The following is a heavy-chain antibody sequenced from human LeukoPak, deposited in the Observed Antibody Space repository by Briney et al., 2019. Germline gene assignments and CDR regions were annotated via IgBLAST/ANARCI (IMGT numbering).Heavy chain of an antibody. Sequence: GGSLRLSCAASGFTFSSYAMHWVRQAPGKGLEYVSAISSDGGSTYYANSVKGRFTISRDNSKNTLYLQMGSLRAEDMAVYYCAKADITMIVVVTQYAFDIWGQGTMVTVSS. D-gene: IGHD3-22*01. CDR3: AKADITMIVVVTQYAFDI. CDR2: ISSDGGST. J-gene: IGHJ3*02. CDR1: GFTFSSYA. V-gene: IGHV3-64*01.